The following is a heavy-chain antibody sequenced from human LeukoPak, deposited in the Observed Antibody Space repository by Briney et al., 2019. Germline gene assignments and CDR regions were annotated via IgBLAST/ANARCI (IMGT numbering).Heavy chain of an antibody. CDR2: ISGSGGST. V-gene: IGHV3-23*01. D-gene: IGHD6-19*01. CDR3: AKDGVSASSSGWYEWLRDYYYYYMDV. J-gene: IGHJ6*03. Sequence: GGSLRLSCAASGFTFSSYAMSWVRQAPGKGLEWVSAISGSGGSTYYADSVKGRFTISRDNSKNTLYLQMNGLRAEDTAVYYCAKDGVSASSSGWYEWLRDYYYYYMDVWGKGTTVTVSS. CDR1: GFTFSSYA.